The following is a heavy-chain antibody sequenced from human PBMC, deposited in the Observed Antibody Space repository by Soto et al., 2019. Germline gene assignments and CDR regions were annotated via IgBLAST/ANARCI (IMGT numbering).Heavy chain of an antibody. CDR1: GGSFSGYY. CDR2: INHSGST. Sequence: GTLSITCAVYGGSFSGYYWSWIRQPAGKGLEWIGEINHSGSTNYNPSLKSRVTISVDTSKNQFSLKLSSVTAADTAVYYCARGFSRRYYGSGSYYNVLQNWFDPWGQGTLVTVSS. CDR3: ARGFSRRYYGSGSYYNVLQNWFDP. D-gene: IGHD3-10*01. J-gene: IGHJ5*02. V-gene: IGHV4-34*01.